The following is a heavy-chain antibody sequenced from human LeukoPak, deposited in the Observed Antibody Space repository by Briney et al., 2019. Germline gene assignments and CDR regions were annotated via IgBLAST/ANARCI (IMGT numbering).Heavy chain of an antibody. CDR2: IYYSGST. V-gene: IGHV4-30-4*01. J-gene: IGHJ4*02. D-gene: IGHD4-17*01. CDR3: ARVIGRDTVTTGTLDY. CDR1: GGSISSGDYY. Sequence: SKTLSLTCTVSGGSISSGDYYWSWIRQPPGKGLEWIGYIYYSGSTYYNPSLKSRVTISVDTSKNQFSLKLSSVTAADTAVYYCARVIGRDTVTTGTLDYWGQGTLVTVSS.